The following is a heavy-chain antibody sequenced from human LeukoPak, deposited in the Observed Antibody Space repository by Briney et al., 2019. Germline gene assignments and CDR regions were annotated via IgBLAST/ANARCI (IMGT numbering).Heavy chain of an antibody. Sequence: GGSLRLSCAASGFTFSSYETNWVRQAPGKGLEWVSYISSSGSTINYADSVKGRFTISRDNAKNSLYLQMNSQRADDTAVYYCARGSPLVRGVIPPPDYWGQGTLVTVSS. J-gene: IGHJ4*02. CDR3: ARGSPLVRGVIPPPDY. CDR1: GFTFSSYE. CDR2: ISSSGSTI. D-gene: IGHD3-10*01. V-gene: IGHV3-48*03.